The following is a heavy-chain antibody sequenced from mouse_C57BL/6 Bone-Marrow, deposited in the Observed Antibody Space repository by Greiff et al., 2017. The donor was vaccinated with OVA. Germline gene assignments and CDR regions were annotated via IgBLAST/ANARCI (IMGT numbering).Heavy chain of an antibody. CDR3: AKPFYYYGSSFYWYFDV. J-gene: IGHJ1*03. D-gene: IGHD1-1*01. V-gene: IGHV1-19*01. CDR2: INPYNGGT. CDR1: GYTFTDYY. Sequence: EVQLQQSGPVLVKPGASVKMSCKASGYTFTDYYMNWVKQSHGKSLEWIGVINPYNGGTSYNQKFKGKATLTVDKSSSTAYMELNSLTSEDSAVYYCAKPFYYYGSSFYWYFDVWGTGTTVTVSS.